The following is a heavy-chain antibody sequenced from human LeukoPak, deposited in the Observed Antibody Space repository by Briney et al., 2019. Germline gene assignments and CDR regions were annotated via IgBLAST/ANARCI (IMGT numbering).Heavy chain of an antibody. CDR1: GYTFTSYY. Sequence: ASVKVSCKASGYTFTSYYMHWVRQAPGQGLEWMGIINPSGGSTSYAQKFQGRVTMTRDTSTSTVYMELSSLRSEDTAVYYCARDGIVPEDLYYYGMDVWGQGTTVTGSS. V-gene: IGHV1-46*01. D-gene: IGHD2-8*01. J-gene: IGHJ6*02. CDR3: ARDGIVPEDLYYYGMDV. CDR2: INPSGGST.